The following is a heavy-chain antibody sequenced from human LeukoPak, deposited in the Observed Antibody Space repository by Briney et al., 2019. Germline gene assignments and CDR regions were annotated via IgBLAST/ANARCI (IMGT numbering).Heavy chain of an antibody. Sequence: GGSLRLSCAASGFTFSSYAMSWVRQAPGKGLEWVSAISGSGGSTYYADSVKGLFTISRDNTKNTLYLQMNSLRAEDTAVYYCAKAVRVWSGYLDAFDIWGQGTMVTVSS. CDR2: ISGSGGST. CDR1: GFTFSSYA. CDR3: AKAVRVWSGYLDAFDI. J-gene: IGHJ3*02. V-gene: IGHV3-23*01. D-gene: IGHD3-3*01.